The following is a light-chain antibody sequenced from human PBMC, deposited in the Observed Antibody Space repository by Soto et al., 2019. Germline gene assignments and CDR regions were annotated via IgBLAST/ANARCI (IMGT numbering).Light chain of an antibody. CDR1: QSIDSW. Sequence: DIQMTQSPSTLSASVGDRVTITCRASQSIDSWLAWYQHKPGKAPKLLIYKASSLESGVPSRFSGSGSGTEFTLTISSLQPDDFATYYCQQYNSYSPITFGQGTRLEI. V-gene: IGKV1-5*03. J-gene: IGKJ5*01. CDR3: QQYNSYSPIT. CDR2: KAS.